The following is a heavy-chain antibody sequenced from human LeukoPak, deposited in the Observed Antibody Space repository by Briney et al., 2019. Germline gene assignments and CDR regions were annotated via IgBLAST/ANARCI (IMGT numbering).Heavy chain of an antibody. CDR2: IIPILGIA. D-gene: IGHD2-21*01. V-gene: IGHV1-69*04. J-gene: IGHJ5*02. Sequence: ASVKVSCKASGGTFSSYTISWVRQAPGQGLEWMGMIIPILGIANYAQKFQGRVTITADKSTSTAYMELSSLRSEDTAVYYCARDLLGVVVIAHNWFDPWGQGTLVTVSS. CDR3: ARDLLGVVVIAHNWFDP. CDR1: GGTFSSYT.